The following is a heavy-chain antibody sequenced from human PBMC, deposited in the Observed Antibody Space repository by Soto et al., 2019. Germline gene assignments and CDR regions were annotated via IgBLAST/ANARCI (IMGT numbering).Heavy chain of an antibody. J-gene: IGHJ4*02. D-gene: IGHD6-19*01. Sequence: PGESLKISCQASGYIFTSYYINWVRQVPGKGLEWMGRIDPGDSEANYSPSFQGHVTISVDKSISTAYLQWNNLKASDTAIYYCARQHPLDSRVWYDWGQGTLVTVSS. CDR1: GYIFTSYY. CDR3: ARQHPLDSRVWYD. V-gene: IGHV5-10-1*01. CDR2: IDPGDSEA.